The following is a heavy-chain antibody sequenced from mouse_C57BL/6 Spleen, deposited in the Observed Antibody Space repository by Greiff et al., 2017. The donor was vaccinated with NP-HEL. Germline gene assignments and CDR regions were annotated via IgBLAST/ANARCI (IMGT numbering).Heavy chain of an antibody. CDR2: ISSGSSTI. CDR3: ARRNYGNYGEHAMDY. V-gene: IGHV5-17*01. Sequence: EVKLMESGGGLVKPGGSLKLSCAASGFTFSDYGMHWVRQAPEKGLEWVAYISSGSSTIYYADTVKGRFTISRDNAKNTLFLQMTSLRSEDTAMYYCARRNYGNYGEHAMDYWGQGTSVTVSS. J-gene: IGHJ4*01. CDR1: GFTFSDYG. D-gene: IGHD2-1*01.